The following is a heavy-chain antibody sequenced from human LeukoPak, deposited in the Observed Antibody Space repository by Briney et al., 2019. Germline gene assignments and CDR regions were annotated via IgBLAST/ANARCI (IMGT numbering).Heavy chain of an antibody. Sequence: SETLSLTCTVSGYSISSGYYWGWIRQPPGKGLEWIGSIYYSGSTYYNPSLKSRVTISVDTSKNQFSLKLSSVTAADTAVYYCARSSYYDYVWGSYRIDYWGQGTLVTVSS. CDR2: IYYSGST. J-gene: IGHJ4*02. V-gene: IGHV4-38-2*02. CDR3: ARSSYYDYVWGSYRIDY. CDR1: GYSISSGYY. D-gene: IGHD3-16*02.